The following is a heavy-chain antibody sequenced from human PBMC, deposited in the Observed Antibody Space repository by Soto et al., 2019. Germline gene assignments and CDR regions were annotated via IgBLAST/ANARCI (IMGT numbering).Heavy chain of an antibody. Sequence: QVQLQQWGAGLLKPSETLSLTCAVYGGSFSGYYWSWIRQPPGKGLEWIGEINHSGSTNYNPSLKSRVTISVDTSKNQFSLKLSSVTAADTAVYYCARAVLYSGYGSYNWFDPWGQGTLVTVSS. J-gene: IGHJ5*02. CDR3: ARAVLYSGYGSYNWFDP. D-gene: IGHD5-12*01. CDR1: GGSFSGYY. V-gene: IGHV4-34*01. CDR2: INHSGST.